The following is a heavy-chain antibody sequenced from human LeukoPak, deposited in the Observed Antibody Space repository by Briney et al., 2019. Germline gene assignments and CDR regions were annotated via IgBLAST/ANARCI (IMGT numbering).Heavy chain of an antibody. D-gene: IGHD2-15*01. CDR3: ARRGRKIY. CDR2: IYYSGST. Sequence: SETLSLTCTVSGGSISSSSYYWGWIRQPPGKGLEWIGSIYYSGSTYYNPSLKSRVTISVDTSKNQFSLKLSSVTAADTAVYYCARRGRKIYWGQGTLVTVSS. V-gene: IGHV4-39*07. CDR1: GGSISSSSYY. J-gene: IGHJ4*02.